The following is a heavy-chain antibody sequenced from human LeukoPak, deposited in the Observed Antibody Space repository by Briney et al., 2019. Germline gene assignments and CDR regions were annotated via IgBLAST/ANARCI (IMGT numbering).Heavy chain of an antibody. CDR1: GFTVSSNY. CDR2: IYSGGST. CDR3: ARVLGYCSSTSCYESWFDP. Sequence: PGGSLRLSCVASGFTVSSNYMSWVRQAPGKGLEWVSVIYSGGSTYYADSVKGRFTISRDNSKNTLYLQMNSLRAEDTAVYYCARVLGYCSSTSCYESWFDPWGQGTLVTVSS. D-gene: IGHD2-2*01. J-gene: IGHJ5*02. V-gene: IGHV3-53*01.